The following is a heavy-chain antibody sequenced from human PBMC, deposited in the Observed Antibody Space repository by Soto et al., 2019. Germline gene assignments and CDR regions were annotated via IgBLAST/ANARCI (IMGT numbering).Heavy chain of an antibody. CDR3: ARDGGELARIGARLRGVDY. D-gene: IGHD3-16*01. CDR2: ISYDGSNK. CDR1: GFTFSSYA. Sequence: QVQLVESGGGVVQPGRSLRLSCAASGFTFSSYAMHWVRQAPGKGLEWVAVISYDGSNKYYADSVKGRFTISRDNSKNTLYLQRNRLRAEDTAVYYCARDGGELARIGARLRGVDYWGPGTLVPVSS. V-gene: IGHV3-30-3*01. J-gene: IGHJ4*02.